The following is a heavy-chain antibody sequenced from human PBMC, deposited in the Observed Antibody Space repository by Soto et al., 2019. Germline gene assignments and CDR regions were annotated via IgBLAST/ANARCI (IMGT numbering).Heavy chain of an antibody. CDR1: GFTFSSYA. D-gene: IGHD3-16*01. CDR3: SNSDVVLTFGGVIWSDAFDI. J-gene: IGHJ3*02. CDR2: ISGSGGST. V-gene: IGHV3-23*01. Sequence: GGSLRLSCAASGFTFSSYAMSWVRQAPGKGLEWVSAISGSGGSTYYADSVKGRFTISRDNSKNTLYLQMNSLRAEDTAVYYCSNSDVVLTFGGVIWSDAFDIWGQGTMVTVSS.